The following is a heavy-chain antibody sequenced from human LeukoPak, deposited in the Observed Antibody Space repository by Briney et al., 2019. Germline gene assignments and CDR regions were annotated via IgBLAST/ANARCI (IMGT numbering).Heavy chain of an antibody. J-gene: IGHJ6*03. V-gene: IGHV4-4*07. CDR3: ARTGFTIFGVVIRRYYYYYMDV. CDR2: IYHSGST. CDR1: GGSISSYY. Sequence: KPSETLSLTCTVPGGSISSYYWSWIRQPAGEGLEWIGSIYHSGSTNYNPSLKSRVTISVDTSQNQFSLKLSSVPAADTAVYYCARTGFTIFGVVIRRYYYYYMDVWGKGTTVTVSS. D-gene: IGHD3-3*01.